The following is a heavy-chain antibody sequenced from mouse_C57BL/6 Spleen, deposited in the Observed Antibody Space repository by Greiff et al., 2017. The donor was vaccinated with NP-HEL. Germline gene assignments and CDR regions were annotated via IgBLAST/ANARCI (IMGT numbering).Heavy chain of an antibody. CDR2: IYPGSGST. CDR3: ARRRDWDGAWFAY. V-gene: IGHV1-55*01. J-gene: IGHJ3*01. D-gene: IGHD4-1*01. Sequence: QVQLKQPGAELVKPGASVKMSCKASGYTFTSYWITWVKQRPGQGLEWIGDIYPGSGSTNYNEKFKSKATLTVDTSSSTAYMQLSSLTSEDSAVYYCARRRDWDGAWFAYWGQGTLVTVSA. CDR1: GYTFTSYW.